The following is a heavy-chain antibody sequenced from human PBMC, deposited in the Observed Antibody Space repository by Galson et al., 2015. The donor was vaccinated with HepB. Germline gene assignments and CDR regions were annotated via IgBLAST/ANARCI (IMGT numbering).Heavy chain of an antibody. CDR2: IIPLLGEA. Sequence: SVKVSCKASGGTFGKYSIIWVRQTPGQGLEWMGKIIPLLGEAKFAQRFQGRVTITADRSTRTAYMELNSLTSEDTAIYYCARIAPPPVDYYGMDVWGQGTTVTVSS. V-gene: IGHV1-69*02. J-gene: IGHJ6*01. CDR3: ARIAPPPVDYYGMDV. CDR1: GGTFGKYS. D-gene: IGHD1-14*01.